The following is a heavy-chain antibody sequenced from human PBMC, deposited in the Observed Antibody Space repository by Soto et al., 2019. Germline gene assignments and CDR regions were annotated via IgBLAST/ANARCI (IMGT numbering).Heavy chain of an antibody. V-gene: IGHV3-23*01. Sequence: PGGSLRLSCAASGFAFSNYAMHWVRQAPGKGLEWVSSISTSIDATYYADSVKGRFTISRDDSKNTPYLQMNSLRAEDSAVYYCAKDRTVAARNFDYWGQGTQVPSPQ. CDR3: AKDRTVAARNFDY. J-gene: IGHJ4*02. CDR1: GFAFSNYA. CDR2: ISTSIDAT. D-gene: IGHD6-6*01.